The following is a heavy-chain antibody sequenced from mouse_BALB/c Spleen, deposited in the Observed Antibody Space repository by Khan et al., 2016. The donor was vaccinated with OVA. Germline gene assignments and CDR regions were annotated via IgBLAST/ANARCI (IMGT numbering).Heavy chain of an antibody. D-gene: IGHD2-2*01. J-gene: IGHJ3*01. CDR3: TRGEKYGYDPAWFAY. Sequence: QVQLQQSGAELVRPGASVKLSCKASGYTFTSYWMNWVKQRPGQGLEWIGMIDPSDSETHYNQMFKDKATLTVDKSSSTAYMQLSSLTSADYAVYNCTRGEKYGYDPAWFAYWGQGTLVTVSA. V-gene: IGHV1-61*01. CDR1: GYTFTSYW. CDR2: IDPSDSET.